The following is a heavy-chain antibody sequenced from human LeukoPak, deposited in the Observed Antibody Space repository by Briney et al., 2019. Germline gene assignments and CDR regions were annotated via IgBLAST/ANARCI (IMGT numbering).Heavy chain of an antibody. J-gene: IGHJ6*02. V-gene: IGHV3-23*01. CDR1: GLTCSMYA. CDR2: ISASGDVT. D-gene: IGHD2-15*01. CDR3: AKLNPDLVDYYSYYGMDA. Sequence: GGSLRLSCAASGLTCSMYAMSWVRQPPGRGLEWVSGISASGDVTSYADSVKGRFTISRDNLENSVDLQLDSLRAEDSAIYYCAKLNPDLVDYYSYYGMDAWGRGTTVTVSS.